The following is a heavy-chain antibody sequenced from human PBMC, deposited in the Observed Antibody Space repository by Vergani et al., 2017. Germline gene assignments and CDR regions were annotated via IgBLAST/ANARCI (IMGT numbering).Heavy chain of an antibody. CDR1: FDSIRNLY. Sequence: QVQLQESGPGLMKSSETLSLTCSVSFDSIRNLYCNWIRQPPGKGLEWIVSIHYSENTNYNPSLKRRVSISVDTSKSQFSLRLTSVTAADSAIYYWAGDTHSWQRADRWGQGLLVSVSS. V-gene: IGHV4-59*11. D-gene: IGHD6-13*01. CDR3: AGDTHSWQRADR. CDR2: IHYSENT. J-gene: IGHJ5*02.